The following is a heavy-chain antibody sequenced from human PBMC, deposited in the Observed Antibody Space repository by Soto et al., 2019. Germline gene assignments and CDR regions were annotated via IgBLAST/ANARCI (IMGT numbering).Heavy chain of an antibody. CDR1: GGSISSYY. D-gene: IGHD1-7*01. V-gene: IGHV4-59*01. CDR2: YRGST. CDR3: ARLRQSGNSRYLFDP. J-gene: IGHJ5*02. Sequence: SETLSLTCTVSGGSISSYYWSWIRQPPGKGLECIGYYRGSTKYNPSLKTRATISIDTSKNQFSLQLTSVTAADSAVYYCARLRQSGNSRYLFDPWGQGSLVIVSS.